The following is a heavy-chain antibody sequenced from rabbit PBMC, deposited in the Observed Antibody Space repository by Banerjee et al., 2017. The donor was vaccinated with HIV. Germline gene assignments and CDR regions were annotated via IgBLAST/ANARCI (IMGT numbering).Heavy chain of an antibody. CDR2: VYTSSGYT. CDR3: ARGASSSGYYIFGL. V-gene: IGHV1S43*01. D-gene: IGHD1-1*01. J-gene: IGHJ4*01. CDR1: GFSFSSGYY. Sequence: QEQLEESGGGLVKPGASLTLTCKASGFSFSSGYYMYWVRQAPGKGLEWIACVYTSSGYTWYASWAKGRFTISRSTSLNTVTLQMTSLTAADTATYFCARGASSSGYYIFGLWGPGTLVTVS.